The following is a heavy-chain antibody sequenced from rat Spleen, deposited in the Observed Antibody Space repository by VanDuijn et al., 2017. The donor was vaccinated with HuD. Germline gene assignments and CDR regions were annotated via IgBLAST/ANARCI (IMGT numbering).Heavy chain of an antibody. CDR1: GFTFSSYV. CDR3: ARGRGWERDFDY. D-gene: IGHD5-1*01. V-gene: IGHV5S13*01. J-gene: IGHJ2*01. CDR2: ISSGGGYT. Sequence: EVQLVESGGGVVQPGRSLKLSCAASGFTFSSYVMAWVRQDPTQGLEWVASISSGGGYTYYRDSVRGRFTISRDNAKNTVDIQLSSLRSEDTAMYFCARGRGWERDFDYWGQGVMVTVSS.